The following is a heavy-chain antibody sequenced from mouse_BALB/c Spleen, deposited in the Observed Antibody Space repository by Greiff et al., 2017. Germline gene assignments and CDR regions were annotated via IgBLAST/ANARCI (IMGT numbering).Heavy chain of an antibody. Sequence: EVKVVESGGGLVQPGGSLKLSCAASGFTFSSYTMSWVRPTPEKRLEWVAYISNGGGSTYYPDTVKGRFTISRDNAKNTLYLQMSSLKSEDTAMYYCARRGDYGNYYAMDYWGQGTSVTVSS. CDR3: ARRGDYGNYYAMDY. V-gene: IGHV5-12-2*01. CDR2: ISNGGGST. J-gene: IGHJ4*01. CDR1: GFTFSSYT. D-gene: IGHD2-1*01.